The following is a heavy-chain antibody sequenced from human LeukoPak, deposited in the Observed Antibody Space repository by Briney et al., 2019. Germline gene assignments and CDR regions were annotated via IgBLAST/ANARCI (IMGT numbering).Heavy chain of an antibody. J-gene: IGHJ1*01. Sequence: GGSLSLSCAASGFTLSSYWMHWVRQAPGEGLGWDSRIKSEGKTNYADTVDGRFTNSRDNAKNTVTLQMNSLRAEETGVYYCARAPSEIGGYYLEYFRHWGQGTLVTVSS. CDR1: GFTLSSYW. V-gene: IGHV3-74*01. D-gene: IGHD3-22*01. CDR3: ARAPSEIGGYYLEYFRH. CDR2: IKSEGKT.